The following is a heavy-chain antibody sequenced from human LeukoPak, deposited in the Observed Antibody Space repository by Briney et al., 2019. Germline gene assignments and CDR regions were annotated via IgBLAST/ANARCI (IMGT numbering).Heavy chain of an antibody. V-gene: IGHV3-11*05. CDR1: GFTFSDYY. Sequence: PGGSLRLSCAASGFTFSDYYMTWIRQAPGKGLEWLSYINTGSTYTNYANSVKGRFTISGDNAKNSLYLQLNSLRAENTAVYYCTREDNWYFDLWGRGTLVTVSS. CDR2: INTGSTYT. CDR3: TREDNWYFDL. J-gene: IGHJ2*01.